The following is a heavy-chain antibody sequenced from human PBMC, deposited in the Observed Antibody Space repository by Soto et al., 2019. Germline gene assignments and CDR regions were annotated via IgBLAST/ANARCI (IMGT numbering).Heavy chain of an antibody. Sequence: GGSLRLSCAASGFTFSSYAMSWVRQAPGKGLEWVSAISGSGGSTYYADSVKGRFTISRGNSKNTLYLQRNSLRAEDTAVYSCARALRFLEWRLSYYYGMDVWGQGTTVTVTS. V-gene: IGHV3-23*01. J-gene: IGHJ6*02. D-gene: IGHD3-3*01. CDR1: GFTFSSYA. CDR2: ISGSGGST. CDR3: ARALRFLEWRLSYYYGMDV.